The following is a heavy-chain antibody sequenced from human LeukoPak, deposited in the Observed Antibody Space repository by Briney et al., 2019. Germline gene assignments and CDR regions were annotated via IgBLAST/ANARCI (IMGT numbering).Heavy chain of an antibody. J-gene: IGHJ4*02. Sequence: ASVKVSCKASGYTFTGYYMHWVRQAPGQGLEWMGWINPNSGGTNYAQKFQGRVTMTRDTSISTAYMELSRLRSDDTAVYYCARGTYYYDSSGHFGYWGQGTLVTVSS. CDR2: INPNSGGT. V-gene: IGHV1-2*02. D-gene: IGHD3-22*01. CDR1: GYTFTGYY. CDR3: ARGTYYYDSSGHFGY.